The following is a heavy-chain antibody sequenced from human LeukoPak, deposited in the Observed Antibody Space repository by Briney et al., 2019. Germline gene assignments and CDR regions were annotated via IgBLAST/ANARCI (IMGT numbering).Heavy chain of an antibody. J-gene: IGHJ2*01. CDR2: MNPNSGNT. D-gene: IGHD1-26*01. CDR3: ARGLPKWELTSWYFDL. Sequence: ASVKVSCKASGYTFTSYDINWVRQATGQGLEWMGWMNPNSGNTGYAQKFRGRVTITRNTSISTAYMELSSLRSEDTAVYYCARGLPKWELTSWYFDLWGRGTLVTVSS. CDR1: GYTFTSYD. V-gene: IGHV1-8*03.